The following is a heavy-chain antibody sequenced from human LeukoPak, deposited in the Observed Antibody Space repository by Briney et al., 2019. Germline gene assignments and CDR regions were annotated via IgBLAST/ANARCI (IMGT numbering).Heavy chain of an antibody. CDR3: AREGRFLEWLPNSGDFDY. J-gene: IGHJ4*02. Sequence: GASVKVSRKASGYTFTGYYMHWVRQAPGQGLEWMGWINPNSGGTNYAQKFQGRVTMTRDTSISTAYMELSRLRSDDTAVYYCAREGRFLEWLPNSGDFDYWGQGTLVTVSS. D-gene: IGHD3-3*01. CDR1: GYTFTGYY. CDR2: INPNSGGT. V-gene: IGHV1-2*02.